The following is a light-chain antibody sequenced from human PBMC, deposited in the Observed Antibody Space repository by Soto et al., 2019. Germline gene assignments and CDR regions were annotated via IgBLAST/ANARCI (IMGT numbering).Light chain of an antibody. CDR3: SSFATTSTLL. V-gene: IGLV2-14*01. J-gene: IGLJ3*02. Sequence: QSALTQPASVSGSPGQSIAISCTGTSSDIGAYNYVSWYQQHPGKAPKLMIYEVSNRPSGVSDRFSGSKSGNTASLTISGLQAEDEADYYCSSFATTSTLLFGGWTKLTVL. CDR2: EVS. CDR1: SSDIGAYNY.